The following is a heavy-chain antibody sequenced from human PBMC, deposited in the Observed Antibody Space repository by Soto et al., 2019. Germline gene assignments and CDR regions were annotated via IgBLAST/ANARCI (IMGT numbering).Heavy chain of an antibody. CDR3: ARHDDRRGTTVYNWFDP. CDR1: GGSISSSSYY. V-gene: IGHV4-39*01. D-gene: IGHD4-4*01. Sequence: SETLSLTCTVSGGSISSSSYYWGWIRQPPGKGLEWIGSIYYSGSTYFNPSLRSRVTISVDTSKNQFSLKLSSVTAADTAVYYFARHDDRRGTTVYNWFDPWGQGTLVTVSS. CDR2: IYYSGST. J-gene: IGHJ5*02.